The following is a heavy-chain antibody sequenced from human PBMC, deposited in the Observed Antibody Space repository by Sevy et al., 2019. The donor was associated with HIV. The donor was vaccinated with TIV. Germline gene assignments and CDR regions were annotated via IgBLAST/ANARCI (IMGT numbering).Heavy chain of an antibody. Sequence: GGSLRLSCAASGFTFSSYAMHWVRQAPGKGLEWVAVISYDGSNKYYADSVKGRFTISRDNSKNTLYLQMNSLGAEDTAVYYCAREGMELERLVRYFDYWGQGTLVTVSS. CDR1: GFTFSSYA. V-gene: IGHV3-30-3*01. J-gene: IGHJ4*02. D-gene: IGHD1-1*01. CDR2: ISYDGSNK. CDR3: AREGMELERLVRYFDY.